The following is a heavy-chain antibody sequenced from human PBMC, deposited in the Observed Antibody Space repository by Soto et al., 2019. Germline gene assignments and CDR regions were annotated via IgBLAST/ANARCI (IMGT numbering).Heavy chain of an antibody. CDR2: INPNSGGT. CDR1: GYPFTGYY. V-gene: IGHV1-2*02. D-gene: IGHD3-10*01. CDR3: ARGTMVRGPIDY. J-gene: IGHJ4*02. Sequence: GASVKVCFKASGYPFTGYYMHWVRQAPGQGLEWMGWINPNSGGTNYAQKFQGRVTMTRDTSISTAYMELSRLRSDDTAVYYCARGTMVRGPIDYWGQGTMVTVSS.